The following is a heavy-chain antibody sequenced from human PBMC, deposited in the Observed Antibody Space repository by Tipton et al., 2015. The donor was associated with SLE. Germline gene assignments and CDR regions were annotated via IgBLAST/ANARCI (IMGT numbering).Heavy chain of an antibody. V-gene: IGHV3-48*03. CDR3: AREGGVYYFDY. J-gene: IGHJ4*02. D-gene: IGHD1-26*01. CDR1: GFTFSSYE. Sequence: SLRLSCAASGFTFSSYEMNWVRQAPGKGLEWVSYISSSGNTIYYADSVKGRFTISRDNSKNTLYLQMNSLRAEDTAVYYCAREGGVYYFDYWGQGTLVTVSS. CDR2: ISSSGNTI.